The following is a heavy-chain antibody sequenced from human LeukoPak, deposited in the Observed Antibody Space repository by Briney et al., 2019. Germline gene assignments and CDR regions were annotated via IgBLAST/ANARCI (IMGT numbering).Heavy chain of an antibody. CDR3: AREGDSSVYYDY. D-gene: IGHD3-22*01. V-gene: IGHV4-39*07. Sequence: SEPLSLTCTVSGGSISSGGYYWSWIRQHPGKGLEWIGEIHHSGSTNYNPSLKSRVTISVDTSKNQFSLKLSSVTAANTAVYYCAREGDSSVYYDYWGQGTLVTVSS. CDR2: IHHSGST. CDR1: GGSISSGGYY. J-gene: IGHJ4*02.